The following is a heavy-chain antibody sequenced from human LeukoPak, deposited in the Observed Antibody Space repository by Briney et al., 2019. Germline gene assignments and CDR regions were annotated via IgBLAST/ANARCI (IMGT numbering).Heavy chain of an antibody. V-gene: IGHV1-46*01. CDR2: INPSGGST. J-gene: IGHJ3*01. Sequence: ASVKVSRKASGYTFTSYYMHWVRQAPGQGLEWMGIINPSGGSTSYAQKFQGRVTMTRDTSTSTVYMELSSLRSEDTAVYYCARDDGYYGSGSYSPVFWGQGTMVTVSS. CDR3: ARDDGYYGSGSYSPVF. CDR1: GYTFTSYY. D-gene: IGHD3-10*01.